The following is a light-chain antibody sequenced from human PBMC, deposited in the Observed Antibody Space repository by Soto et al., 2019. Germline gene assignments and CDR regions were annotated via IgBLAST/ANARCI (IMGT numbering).Light chain of an antibody. CDR3: CSYAGSSTML. V-gene: IGLV2-23*01. Sequence: QSVLTQPASLSGSPGQSITISCTGTSSDVGSYKHVSWYQHHPGKAPKVIITEGNKRPSGVSNRFSGSKSGNTASLTISGLQAEDEAHYYCCSYAGSSTMLFGGGTKLTVL. CDR2: EGN. J-gene: IGLJ3*02. CDR1: SSDVGSYKH.